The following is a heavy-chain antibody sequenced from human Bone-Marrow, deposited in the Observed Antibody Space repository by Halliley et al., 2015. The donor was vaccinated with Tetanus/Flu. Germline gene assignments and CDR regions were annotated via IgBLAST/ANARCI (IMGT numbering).Heavy chain of an antibody. V-gene: IGHV3-53*01. CDR2: IYTAGST. D-gene: IGHD3-10*01. CDR3: VRWGYGSGSYPDY. Sequence: WVSVIYTAGSTYYADPVKGRFTISRDNSKNTLDLQMNSLRPEDTAVYFCVRWGYGSGSYPDYWGQGTLVTVSS. J-gene: IGHJ4*02.